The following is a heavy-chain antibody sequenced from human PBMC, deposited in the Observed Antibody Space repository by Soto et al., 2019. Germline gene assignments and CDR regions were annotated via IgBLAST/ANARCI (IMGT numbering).Heavy chain of an antibody. V-gene: IGHV3-30-3*01. D-gene: IGHD4-17*01. J-gene: IGHJ4*02. CDR2: ISYDGSNK. Sequence: GGSLRLSCAASGFTFSSYAMHWVRQAPGKGLEWVAVISYDGSNKYYADSVKGRFTISRDNSKNTLYLQMNSLRAEDTAVYYCARDSVAYGGNPVFDYWGQGTLVTVSS. CDR3: ARDSVAYGGNPVFDY. CDR1: GFTFSSYA.